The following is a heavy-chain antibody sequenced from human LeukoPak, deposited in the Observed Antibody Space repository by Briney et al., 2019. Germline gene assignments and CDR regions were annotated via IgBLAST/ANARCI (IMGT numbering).Heavy chain of an antibody. J-gene: IGHJ4*02. D-gene: IGHD1-26*01. V-gene: IGHV1-69*13. CDR3: ARGSGGSFHSGIHY. CDR1: GGTFSSYA. CDR2: IIPIFGTA. Sequence: ASVKVSCKASGGTFSSYAITWVRQAPGQGLEWMGGIIPIFGTANYAQKFQGRVTITADESTSTAYMELSSLRSEDTAVYYCARGSGGSFHSGIHYWGQGTLVTVSS.